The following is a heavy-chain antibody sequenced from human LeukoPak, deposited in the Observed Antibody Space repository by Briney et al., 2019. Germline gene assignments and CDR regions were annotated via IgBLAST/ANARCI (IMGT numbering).Heavy chain of an antibody. CDR3: ARDKRVDVWGSYRQRGDAFDI. J-gene: IGHJ3*02. CDR1: GFTFSSYS. D-gene: IGHD3-16*02. Sequence: PGGSLRLSCAASGFTFSSYSMNWVRQAPGKGLEWVSSISSSSSYIYYADSVKGRFTISRDNAKNSLYLQMNSLRAEDTAVYYCARDKRVDVWGSYRQRGDAFDIWGQGTMVTVSS. CDR2: ISSSSSYI. V-gene: IGHV3-21*01.